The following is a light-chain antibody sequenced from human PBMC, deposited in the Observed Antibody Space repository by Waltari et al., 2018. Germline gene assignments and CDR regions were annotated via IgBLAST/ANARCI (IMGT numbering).Light chain of an antibody. Sequence: EIVLTQSPGTLSLSPGERATLSCRASQSVSRCLAWYQQKPGQAPRLLIYAASSRATGIPDSFSGSGSGTDFSLTISRLEPEDFAMYYCQHYVSLPATFGQGTKVEIK. CDR2: AAS. V-gene: IGKV3-20*01. CDR3: QHYVSLPAT. CDR1: QSVSRC. J-gene: IGKJ1*01.